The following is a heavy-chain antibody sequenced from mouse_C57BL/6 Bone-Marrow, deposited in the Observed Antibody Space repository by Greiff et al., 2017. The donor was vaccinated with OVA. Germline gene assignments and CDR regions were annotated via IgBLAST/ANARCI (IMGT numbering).Heavy chain of an antibody. Sequence: VQLKQSGAELVRPGASVKLSCTASGFNIKDDYMHWVKQRPEQGLEWIGWIDPENGDTEYASKFQGKATITADTSSNTAYLQLSSLTSEDTAVYYCTKIYYDYDEGSYYFDYWGQGTTLTVSS. CDR2: IDPENGDT. V-gene: IGHV14-4*01. D-gene: IGHD2-4*01. CDR3: TKIYYDYDEGSYYFDY. CDR1: GFNIKDDY. J-gene: IGHJ2*01.